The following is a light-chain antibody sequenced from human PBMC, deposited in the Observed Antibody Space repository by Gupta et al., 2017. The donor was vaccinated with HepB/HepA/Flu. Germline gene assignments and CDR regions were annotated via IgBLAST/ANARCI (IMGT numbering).Light chain of an antibody. V-gene: IGKV1-16*02. J-gene: IGKJ4*01. CDR3: QQDISYPLT. Sequence: DIQMTQSPSSLSASVGDRVTITCRASQGINNYLAWFQQKPGKAPKSLIYAASNLQTGVPSKFSGSGSGTDFTLTISSLQPEDSATYYCQQDISYPLTFGGGTKVEIK. CDR1: QGINNY. CDR2: AAS.